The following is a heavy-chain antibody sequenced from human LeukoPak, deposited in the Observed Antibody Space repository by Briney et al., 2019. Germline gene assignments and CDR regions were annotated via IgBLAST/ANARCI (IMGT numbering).Heavy chain of an antibody. D-gene: IGHD3-10*01. CDR3: AKAMSSAWNFDL. Sequence: SETLSLTCTVSGDSISTYSWIWMRQPPGKGLECIGYNSYSGSTNFNPSLQSRVTISVATSKNQFSLKLNSVTAADTAVYYCAKAMSSAWNFDLWGRGTLVTVSS. CDR2: NSYSGST. J-gene: IGHJ2*01. CDR1: GDSISTYS. V-gene: IGHV4-59*01.